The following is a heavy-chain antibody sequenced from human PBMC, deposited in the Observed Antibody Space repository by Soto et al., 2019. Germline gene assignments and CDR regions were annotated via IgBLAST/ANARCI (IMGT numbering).Heavy chain of an antibody. Sequence: GGSLRLSCAASGFTFSSYAMHWVRQAPGKGLEWVAVISYDGSNKYYADSVKGRFTISRDNSKNTLYLQMNSLRAEDTAVYYCARFGGSRLAHNWFDSWGQGTLVTVSS. CDR2: ISYDGSNK. CDR3: ARFGGSRLAHNWFDS. CDR1: GFTFSSYA. J-gene: IGHJ5*01. D-gene: IGHD2-15*01. V-gene: IGHV3-30-3*01.